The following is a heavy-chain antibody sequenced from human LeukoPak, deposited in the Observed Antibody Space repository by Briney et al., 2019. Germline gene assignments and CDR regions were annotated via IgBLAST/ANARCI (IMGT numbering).Heavy chain of an antibody. J-gene: IGHJ6*03. CDR2: IKQDGSER. D-gene: IGHD2-15*01. CDR1: GFTFSSYN. CDR3: AREPETTSDIVVVVAAPSPGYMDV. V-gene: IGHV3-7*01. Sequence: GGSLRLSCAASGFTFSSYNMNWVRQAPGKGLEWVANIKQDGSERYYVDSVKGRFTISRDNAKNSLYLQMNSLRAEDTAVYYCAREPETTSDIVVVVAAPSPGYMDVWGKGTTVTVSS.